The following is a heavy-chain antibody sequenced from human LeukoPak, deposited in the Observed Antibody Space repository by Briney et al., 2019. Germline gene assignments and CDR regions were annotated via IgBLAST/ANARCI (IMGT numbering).Heavy chain of an antibody. CDR1: GYTFTGYY. D-gene: IGHD3-22*01. J-gene: IGHJ5*02. V-gene: IGHV1-2*02. CDR3: ARVVSSGYYYGWFDP. Sequence: ASVKVSCKASGYTFTGYYMHWVRQAPGQGFEWMGWINPNSGGTNYAQKFQGRVTMTRDTSISTAYMELSRLRSDDTAVYYCARVVSSGYYYGWFDPWGQGTLVTVSS. CDR2: INPNSGGT.